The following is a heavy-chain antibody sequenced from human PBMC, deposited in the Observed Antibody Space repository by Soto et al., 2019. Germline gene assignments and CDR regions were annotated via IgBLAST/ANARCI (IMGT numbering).Heavy chain of an antibody. Sequence: ASVKVSCKASGSTFINYNIFWVRQAPGQGLEWMGWISTSNGDTNYAQNFQGRVTMTTDTSTSTAYVELRSLRYDDTAVYYCARDITGATGDYWGRGTLVTVSS. J-gene: IGHJ4*02. CDR2: ISTSNGDT. V-gene: IGHV1-18*01. D-gene: IGHD1-26*01. CDR3: ARDITGATGDY. CDR1: GSTFINYN.